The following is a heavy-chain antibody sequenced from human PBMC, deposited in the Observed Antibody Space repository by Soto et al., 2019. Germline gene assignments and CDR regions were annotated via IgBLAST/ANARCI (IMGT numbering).Heavy chain of an antibody. D-gene: IGHD7-27*01. V-gene: IGHV3-30-3*01. CDR3: ARDPKTSGGQHWAFNYFDS. Sequence: GGSLRLSCAASGFGFIISPMHWVRQAPGKGPEWVALISYDGTNKFYADSVKGRFTISRDNSKSTLYLQVDSLRPEDAAVYYCARDPKTSGGQHWAFNYFDSWGQGTLVTVSS. J-gene: IGHJ4*02. CDR1: GFGFIISP. CDR2: ISYDGTNK.